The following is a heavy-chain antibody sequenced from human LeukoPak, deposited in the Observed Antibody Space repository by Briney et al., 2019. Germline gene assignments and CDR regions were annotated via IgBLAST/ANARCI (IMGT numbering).Heavy chain of an antibody. V-gene: IGHV3-23*01. D-gene: IGHD5-18*01. CDR1: GFTFSSSA. CDR3: AKGGYSYGYNWFDP. J-gene: IGHJ5*02. Sequence: GGSLRLSCTASGFTFSSSAMSWVRQAPGKGLEWVSSISDSGDATYYADSVKGRFPISRDDSKNTLYLQMNSLRAEDTAVYYCAKGGYSYGYNWFDPWGQGTLVTVSS. CDR2: ISDSGDAT.